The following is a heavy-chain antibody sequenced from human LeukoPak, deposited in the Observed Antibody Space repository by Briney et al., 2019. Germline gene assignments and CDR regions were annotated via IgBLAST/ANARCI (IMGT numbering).Heavy chain of an antibody. CDR2: ISYDESNK. CDR1: GFTFNTYT. Sequence: PGGSLRLSCAASGFTFNTYTIHWVRQAPGKGLEWVAVISYDESNKYYADSVKGRFTISRDNSKNTLYLQMNSLRAEDTAVYYCAREGGSGSYYDYWGQGTLVTVSS. CDR3: AREGGSGSYYDY. J-gene: IGHJ4*02. V-gene: IGHV3-30-3*01. D-gene: IGHD3-10*01.